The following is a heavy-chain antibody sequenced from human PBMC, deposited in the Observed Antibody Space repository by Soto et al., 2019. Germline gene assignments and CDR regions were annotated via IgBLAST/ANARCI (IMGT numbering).Heavy chain of an antibody. CDR3: AHSLVYGMDV. CDR1: GFSLSTSGVG. V-gene: IGHV2-5*02. CDR2: IYWDDDK. J-gene: IGHJ6*02. Sequence: QITLKESGPTLVKPTQTLTLTCTFSGFSLSTSGVGVGWIRQPPGKALEWLALIYWDDDKRYSPSLKSRLTITKDTSKNQVVLTMTNMDPVDTAPYYCAHSLVYGMDVWGQGTTVTVSS.